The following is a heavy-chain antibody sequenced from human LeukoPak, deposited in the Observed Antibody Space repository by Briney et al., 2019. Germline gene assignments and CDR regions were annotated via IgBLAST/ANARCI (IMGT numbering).Heavy chain of an antibody. CDR3: ARARLEIAMTDHYYFDY. CDR1: GFAFSSYA. CDR2: IDGGGGRT. Sequence: GGSLRLSCTASGFAFSSYAMSWVRQAPGVGLEWVSAIDGGGGRTWHADSVRGRFTISRDNSKNTLFMQMNSLRAEDTAVYYCARARLEIAMTDHYYFDYWGQGTLVTVSS. J-gene: IGHJ4*02. D-gene: IGHD6-19*01. V-gene: IGHV3-23*01.